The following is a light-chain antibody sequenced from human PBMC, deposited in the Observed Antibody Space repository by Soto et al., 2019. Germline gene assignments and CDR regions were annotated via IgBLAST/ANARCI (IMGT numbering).Light chain of an antibody. CDR1: RSNIGSDT. V-gene: IGLV1-44*01. CDR2: SNN. Sequence: QSVLTQPPSASGTPGQRVTISCSGSRSNIGSDTVNWYQQLPETAPKLLIYSNNQRPSGVPDRFSGSKSGTSASPAISGLQSEDEADYYCAAWDGSLNGWVFGGGTKLTVL. J-gene: IGLJ3*02. CDR3: AAWDGSLNGWV.